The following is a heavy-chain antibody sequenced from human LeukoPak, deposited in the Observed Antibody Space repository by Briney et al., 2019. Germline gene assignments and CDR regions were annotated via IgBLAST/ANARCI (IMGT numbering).Heavy chain of an antibody. D-gene: IGHD3-22*01. V-gene: IGHV4-59*01. CDR3: ASGGYYDSSGYYYPSLQH. J-gene: IGHJ1*01. CDR2: IYYSGST. Sequence: SETLSLTCTVCGGSISSYYWSWIRQPPGKGLEWIGYIYYSGSTNYNPSLKSRVTISVDTSKNQFSLKLSSVTAADTAVYYCASGGYYDSSGYYYPSLQHWGQGTLVTVSS. CDR1: GGSISSYY.